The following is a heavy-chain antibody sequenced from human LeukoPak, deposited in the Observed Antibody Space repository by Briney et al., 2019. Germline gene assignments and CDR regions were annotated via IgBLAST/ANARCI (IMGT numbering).Heavy chain of an antibody. V-gene: IGHV1-8*01. D-gene: IGHD2-15*01. CDR1: GYTFTSYD. J-gene: IGHJ4*02. CDR2: MSPNSGDT. Sequence: GASVKVSCKASGYTFTSYDFNWVRQATGQRPEWMGWMSPNSGDTGYARKFQDRVTMTRNTSISTAYMELSSLRSDDTAVYYCAKQLGYCSDGSCYLPYWGQGTLVTVSS. CDR3: AKQLGYCSDGSCYLPY.